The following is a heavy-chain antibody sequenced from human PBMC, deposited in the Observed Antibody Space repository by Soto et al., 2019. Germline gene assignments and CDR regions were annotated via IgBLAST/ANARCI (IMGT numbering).Heavy chain of an antibody. D-gene: IGHD3-9*01. CDR3: ARVFIPQFDYDILTGYYMYYYYYGMDV. Sequence: QVQLVQSGAEVKKPGSSVKVSCKASGGTFSSYAISWVRQAPGQGLEWMGGIIPIFGTANYAQKFQGRVTMTTDTSTSTAYMELRSLRSDDTAVYYCARVFIPQFDYDILTGYYMYYYYYGMDVWGQGTTVTVSS. CDR2: IIPIFGTA. J-gene: IGHJ6*02. CDR1: GGTFSSYA. V-gene: IGHV1-69*06.